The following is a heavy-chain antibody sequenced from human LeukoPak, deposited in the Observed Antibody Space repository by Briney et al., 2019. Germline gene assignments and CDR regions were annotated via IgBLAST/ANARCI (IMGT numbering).Heavy chain of an antibody. Sequence: GSLRLSCAASGFIFRSYAMSWVRQAPGMGLESVSAISGSGSSIYYADSVKGRFTISRDNSKNTVYLQMNSLRAEDTAVYYCAKGGTTVATPSAYWGQGTLVTVSS. CDR1: GFIFRSYA. CDR3: AKGGTTVATPSAY. CDR2: ISGSGSSI. D-gene: IGHD4-17*01. J-gene: IGHJ4*02. V-gene: IGHV3-23*01.